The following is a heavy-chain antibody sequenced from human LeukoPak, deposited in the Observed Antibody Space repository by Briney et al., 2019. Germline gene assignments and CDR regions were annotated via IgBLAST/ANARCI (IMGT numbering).Heavy chain of an antibody. CDR3: AKDGVGYPYYYYGMDV. Sequence: GGSLRLSCASSGFTFRSYAMSWVRQAPGKGLEWVSGIYGSGSSTYYADSVKGRFTISRDNSKNTLYLQMNGLRADDTAIYYCAKDGVGYPYYYYGMDVWGQGTTVTVSS. V-gene: IGHV3-23*01. J-gene: IGHJ6*02. D-gene: IGHD3-16*02. CDR1: GFTFRSYA. CDR2: IYGSGSST.